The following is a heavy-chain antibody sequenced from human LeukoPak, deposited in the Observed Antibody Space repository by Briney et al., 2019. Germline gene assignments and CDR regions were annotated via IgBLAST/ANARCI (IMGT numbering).Heavy chain of an antibody. CDR1: GFTFDDYA. Sequence: GGSLRLSCAASGFTFDDYAMHWVRQPPGKSLEWVSLISGDGGSTYYADSVKGRFTVSRDSSKNSLYRQMNSLRTEDTALYYCAKDISRNFVVVPAADYWGQGTLVTVSS. J-gene: IGHJ4*02. CDR2: ISGDGGST. V-gene: IGHV3-43*02. D-gene: IGHD2-2*01. CDR3: AKDISRNFVVVPAADY.